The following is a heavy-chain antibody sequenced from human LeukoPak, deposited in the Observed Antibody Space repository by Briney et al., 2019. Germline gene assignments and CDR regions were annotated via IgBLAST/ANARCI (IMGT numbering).Heavy chain of an antibody. V-gene: IGHV3-48*04. CDR2: ISSSSSTI. J-gene: IGHJ6*03. CDR3: ARVVRGYSYGSGYYYYMDV. Sequence: GGSLRLSCAASGFTFSSYSMNWVRQAPGKGLEWVSYISSSSSTIYYADSVKGRFTISRDNAKNSLYLQMNSLRAEDTAVYYCARVVRGYSYGSGYYYYMDVWGKGTTVTVSS. CDR1: GFTFSSYS. D-gene: IGHD5-18*01.